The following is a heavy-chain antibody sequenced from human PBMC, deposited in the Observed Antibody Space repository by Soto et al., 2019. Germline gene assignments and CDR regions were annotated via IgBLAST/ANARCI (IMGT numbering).Heavy chain of an antibody. J-gene: IGHJ4*02. CDR3: ARGPSGDKVDS. CDR2: IYDGGRT. CDR1: GGSVSTVDYW. D-gene: IGHD7-27*01. Sequence: QVQLQESGPGLVKPSQTLSLTCTVSGGSVSTVDYWWSWIRQYPEMGLEWIGHIYDGGRTYNNPSLESRVTMSVDTSKSQLSLTLSSVSAADTAVYYCARGPSGDKVDSWGQGTLVTVSS. V-gene: IGHV4-30-4*01.